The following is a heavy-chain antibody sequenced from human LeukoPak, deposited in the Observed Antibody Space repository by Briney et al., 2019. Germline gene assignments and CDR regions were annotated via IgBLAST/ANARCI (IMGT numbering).Heavy chain of an antibody. CDR1: GFTFNNYA. D-gene: IGHD2-15*01. Sequence: GGSLRLSCAASGFTFNNYAMNWVRQAPGKGLEWVSSISGSGGNTYYADSVKGRFTISRDNAKNSLYLQMNSLRAEDTAVYYCARDRGAAPGDYWGQGTLVTVSS. V-gene: IGHV3-23*01. J-gene: IGHJ4*02. CDR2: ISGSGGNT. CDR3: ARDRGAAPGDY.